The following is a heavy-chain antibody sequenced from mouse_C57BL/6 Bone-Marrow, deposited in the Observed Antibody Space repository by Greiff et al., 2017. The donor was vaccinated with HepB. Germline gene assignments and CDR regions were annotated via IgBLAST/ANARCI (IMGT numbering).Heavy chain of an antibody. D-gene: IGHD2-5*01. V-gene: IGHV5-4*01. Sequence: EVMLVESGGGLVKPGGSLKLSCAASGFTFSSYAKSWVRQTPEKRLEWVATISDGGSYTYYPDNVKGRFTISRDNAKNNLYLQMSHLKSEDTAMYYCAREGSNYYFDYWGQGTTLTVSS. CDR1: GFTFSSYA. CDR2: ISDGGSYT. CDR3: AREGSNYYFDY. J-gene: IGHJ2*01.